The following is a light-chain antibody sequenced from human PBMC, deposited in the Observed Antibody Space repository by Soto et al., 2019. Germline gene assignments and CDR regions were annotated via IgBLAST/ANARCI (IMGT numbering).Light chain of an antibody. J-gene: IGKJ1*01. CDR2: HAS. Sequence: DIQMTQSPSSLSASIGHRVTIACKASQNITNNLSWYQQKPGKAPNLLIYHASKLAKGVTSRFSGSGSGTDFTLTISSLQPEDFATYVCHQKYRLPRTFGQGTKVDIK. V-gene: IGKV1-33*01. CDR3: HQKYRLPRT. CDR1: QNITNN.